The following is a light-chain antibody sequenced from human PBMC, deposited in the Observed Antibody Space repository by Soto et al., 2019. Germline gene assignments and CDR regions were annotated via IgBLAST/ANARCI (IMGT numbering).Light chain of an antibody. CDR2: EVN. Sequence: QSVLTQPPSASGSPGQSVTISCTGTSSDVGGYDYVSWYQQHPGKAPKLMIYEVNKRPSGVPDRFSGSKSGNTASLTVTGLQAEEGADYYCSSYAGTNNLIFGGGTKLPAL. J-gene: IGLJ2*01. CDR3: SSYAGTNNLI. V-gene: IGLV2-8*01. CDR1: SSDVGGYDY.